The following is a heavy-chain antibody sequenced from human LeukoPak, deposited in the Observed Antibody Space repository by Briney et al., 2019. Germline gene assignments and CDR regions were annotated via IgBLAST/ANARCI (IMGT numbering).Heavy chain of an antibody. J-gene: IGHJ4*02. V-gene: IGHV1-18*01. CDR2: LNPYNGDT. CDR1: GYSFIHPG. D-gene: IGHD1/OR15-1a*01. Sequence: ASVKVSCKASGYSFIHPGLSWVRQAPGQGLEWMGWLNPYNGDTNFAQNLQGRVTMTRDKSTNTAYMELKSLRSDDTAVYYCARPTETTAGYYFDYWGQGTLVTVSS. CDR3: ARPTETTAGYYFDY.